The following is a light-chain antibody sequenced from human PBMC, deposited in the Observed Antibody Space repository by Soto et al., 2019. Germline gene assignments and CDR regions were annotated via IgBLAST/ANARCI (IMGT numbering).Light chain of an antibody. Sequence: QPVLTQPPSVSAAPGQKVTISCSGSSSNIGNNYVCWHQQLPGTAPKLLIYDNNKRPSGIPDRFSGSKSGTSATLGITGLQTGDEADYYCGTWDSSLSAVVFGGGTKLTVL. V-gene: IGLV1-51*01. CDR2: DNN. CDR3: GTWDSSLSAVV. CDR1: SSNIGNNY. J-gene: IGLJ2*01.